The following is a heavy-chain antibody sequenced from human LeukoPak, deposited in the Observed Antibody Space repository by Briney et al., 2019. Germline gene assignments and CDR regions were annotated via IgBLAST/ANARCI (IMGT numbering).Heavy chain of an antibody. CDR2: IYYSGST. D-gene: IGHD3-22*01. V-gene: IGHV4-31*11. CDR1: GGSISSGGYY. Sequence: SQTLSLTCAVSGGSISSGGYYWSWIRQHPGKGLEWIGYIYYSGSTYYNPSLKSRVTISVDTSKNQFSLKLSSVTAADTAVYYCARVPYYYDRGGAFDIWGQGTMVTVSS. J-gene: IGHJ3*02. CDR3: ARVPYYYDRGGAFDI.